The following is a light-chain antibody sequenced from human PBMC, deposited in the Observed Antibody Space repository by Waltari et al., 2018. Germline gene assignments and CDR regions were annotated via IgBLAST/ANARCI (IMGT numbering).Light chain of an antibody. V-gene: IGKV3-20*01. Sequence: EIMLTQSPGTLSLSPGDRATLPCRASQSISRFLAWYQQKPGQAPRLLIYDAASRATGIPDRFSGSGSGTDFSLTISRLEPEDIAVYYCQKYGSLPATFGQGTKVEIK. CDR2: DAA. J-gene: IGKJ1*01. CDR1: QSISRF. CDR3: QKYGSLPAT.